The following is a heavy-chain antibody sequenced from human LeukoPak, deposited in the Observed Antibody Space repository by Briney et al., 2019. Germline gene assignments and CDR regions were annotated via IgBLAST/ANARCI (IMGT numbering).Heavy chain of an antibody. CDR3: AKDWEIVLDY. J-gene: IGHJ4*02. CDR1: EFTFSSFG. CDR2: IWYDGSNK. V-gene: IGHV3-33*06. Sequence: GGSLRLSCAASEFTFSSFGMHWVRQAPGKGLEWAAVIWYDGSNKYYADSVKGRFTISRDNSKNTLYLQMNSLRAEDTAVYYCAKDWEIVLDYWGQGTLVTVSS. D-gene: IGHD2-15*01.